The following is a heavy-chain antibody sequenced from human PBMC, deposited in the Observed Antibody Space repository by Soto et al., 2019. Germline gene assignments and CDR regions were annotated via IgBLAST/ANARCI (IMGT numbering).Heavy chain of an antibody. D-gene: IGHD6-19*01. Sequence: EVQLVESGGGLVQPGGSLRLSCAASGFTLSNYWMTWVRQAPGKGLEWVANIKQDGSKKQFVDSVEGRFTISRDNDKNSLYLQINRMRVTDTSMYYCARDLPPWINCAWLDAFDIWGQGTMVTVSP. CDR1: GFTLSNYW. V-gene: IGHV3-7*01. J-gene: IGHJ3*02. CDR2: IKQDGSKK. CDR3: ARDLPPWINCAWLDAFDI.